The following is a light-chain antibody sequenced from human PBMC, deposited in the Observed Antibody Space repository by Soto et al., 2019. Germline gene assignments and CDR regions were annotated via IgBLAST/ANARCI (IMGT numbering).Light chain of an antibody. V-gene: IGKV2-30*01. CDR1: RSLAYIDGNTY. CDR2: NVS. J-gene: IGKJ2*01. CDR3: MQGTHWPPYT. Sequence: DVLMTQSPLSLPVTLGQPASISCWSSRSLAYIDGNTYLNWFQQRPGQSPRRLIYNVSNRDSGVPDRFSGSASGTAFTLKISRVEAEDVAVYYCMQGTHWPPYTFGQGTKLEIK.